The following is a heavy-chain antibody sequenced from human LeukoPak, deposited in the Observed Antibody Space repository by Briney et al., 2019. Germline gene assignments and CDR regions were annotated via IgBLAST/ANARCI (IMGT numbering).Heavy chain of an antibody. J-gene: IGHJ4*02. CDR1: GGTFSSYA. Sequence: SVTVSCKASGGTFSSYAISWVRQAPGQGLEWMGGIIPIFGTANYAQTFQGRVTITADESTSTAYMELSSLRSEDTAVYYCARDRGYSYGTFDYWGQGTLVTVSS. D-gene: IGHD5-18*01. CDR2: IIPIFGTA. CDR3: ARDRGYSYGTFDY. V-gene: IGHV1-69*13.